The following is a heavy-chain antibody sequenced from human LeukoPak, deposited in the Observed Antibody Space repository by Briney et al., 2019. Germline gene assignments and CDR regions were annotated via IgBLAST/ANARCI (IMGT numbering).Heavy chain of an antibody. J-gene: IGHJ5*02. CDR2: IYPGDSDT. Sequence: GESLKISCKGSGYSFTSYWIGWVRQMPGKGLEWMGIIYPGDSDTRYSPSFQGQVTISADKSISTAYLQWSSLKASDTAMYYCARSFNSWYSSSWLGWFDPWGQGTLVTVSS. CDR1: GYSFTSYW. D-gene: IGHD6-13*01. CDR3: ARSFNSWYSSSWLGWFDP. V-gene: IGHV5-51*01.